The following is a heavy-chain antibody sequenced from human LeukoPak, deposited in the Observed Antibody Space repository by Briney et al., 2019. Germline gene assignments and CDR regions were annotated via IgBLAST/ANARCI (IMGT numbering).Heavy chain of an antibody. CDR1: GFIFHDYA. Sequence: GGSLRLSCAAPGFIFHDYAIHWVRQAPGKGLEWVSLISGDGGSTFYADSVKGRFTISRGNSKNSLYLQMNSLRSDDTALYYCARESESSGWYDYWGQGTLVTVSS. J-gene: IGHJ4*02. CDR2: ISGDGGST. V-gene: IGHV3-43*02. D-gene: IGHD6-19*01. CDR3: ARESESSGWYDY.